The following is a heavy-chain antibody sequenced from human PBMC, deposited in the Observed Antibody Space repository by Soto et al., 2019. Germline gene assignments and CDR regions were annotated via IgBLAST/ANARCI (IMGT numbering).Heavy chain of an antibody. D-gene: IGHD1-26*01. CDR1: EFTFSKFA. V-gene: IGHV3-30*18. CDR2: ISNDGRKT. Sequence: QVQLVESGGGVVQPGRSLRLSCAASEFTFSKFAIHWVRQAPGKGLEWVAVISNDGRKTYYIDSVKGRFTISRDKSNNTLFLQMNSLRLEDTAVYYCAKDISTYSGGYTYYFDYWGQGTLVTVSS. J-gene: IGHJ4*02. CDR3: AKDISTYSGGYTYYFDY.